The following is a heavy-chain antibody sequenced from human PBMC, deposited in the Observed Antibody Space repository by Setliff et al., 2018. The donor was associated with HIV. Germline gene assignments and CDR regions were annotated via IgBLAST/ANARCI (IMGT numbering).Heavy chain of an antibody. D-gene: IGHD2-21*02. J-gene: IGHJ4*02. Sequence: SETLSLTCTISGVYISNYHWGWIRQPPGRGLEWIGSIHTTGSPKNNPSLQSRVSISIDMAKSLFSLELSSVTAADTAVYYCATLDPSGGNFLAYWGQGTLVTVSS. V-gene: IGHV4-4*08. CDR3: ATLDPSGGNFLAY. CDR1: GVYISNYH. CDR2: IHTTGSP.